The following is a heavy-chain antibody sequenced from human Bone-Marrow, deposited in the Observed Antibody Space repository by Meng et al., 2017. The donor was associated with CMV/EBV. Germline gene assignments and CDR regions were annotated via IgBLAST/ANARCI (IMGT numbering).Heavy chain of an antibody. Sequence: SVKVSCKASGYTFTSYAISWVRQAPGQGLEWMGGIIPILGIANYAQKLQGRVTMTTDTSTSTAYMELRSLISDDTAVYYCARDVPEISYCGGDCPSDYWGQGTLVTVSS. J-gene: IGHJ4*02. D-gene: IGHD2-21*01. CDR3: ARDVPEISYCGGDCPSDY. V-gene: IGHV1-69*10. CDR1: GYTFTSYA. CDR2: IIPILGIA.